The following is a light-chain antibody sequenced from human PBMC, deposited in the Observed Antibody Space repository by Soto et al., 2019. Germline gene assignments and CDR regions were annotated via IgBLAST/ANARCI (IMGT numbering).Light chain of an antibody. Sequence: EFVLTQSPGTLSLSPGERATLSCRASQSVSGNNLVWYQQKPGQAPRLLIYGASKRATDIPDRISGSGSGTDFTLTISRLEPEDFAVYYCHHYEKSLWTFGQGTKVEIK. CDR3: HHYEKSLWT. V-gene: IGKV3-20*01. CDR1: QSVSGNN. J-gene: IGKJ1*01. CDR2: GAS.